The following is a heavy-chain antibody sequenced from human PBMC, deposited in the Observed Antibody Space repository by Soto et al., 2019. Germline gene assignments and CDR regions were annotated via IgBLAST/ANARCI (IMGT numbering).Heavy chain of an antibody. CDR3: AKESAYCGGDCYPPYFDY. V-gene: IGHV3-23*01. J-gene: IGHJ4*02. D-gene: IGHD2-21*01. CDR2: ISSSAIST. Sequence: GGSLRLSCAASEFTFSIYAMSWVRQAPGKGLEWVSAISSSAISTYYADSVKGRFTISRDNSKNTLYLQMNSLRAEDTAVYYCAKESAYCGGDCYPPYFDYWGQGTLVTVSS. CDR1: EFTFSIYA.